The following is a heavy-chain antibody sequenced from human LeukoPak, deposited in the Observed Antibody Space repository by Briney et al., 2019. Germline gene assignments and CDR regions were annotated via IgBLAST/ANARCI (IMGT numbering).Heavy chain of an antibody. Sequence: SETLSLTCTVSGGSISSSSYYWSWIRQPPGKGLEWIGEINHSGSTNYNPSLKSRVTISVDTSKNQFSLKLSSVTAADTAVYYCASAAGTSYYFDYWGQGTLVTVSS. J-gene: IGHJ4*02. D-gene: IGHD6-13*01. CDR3: ASAAGTSYYFDY. V-gene: IGHV4-39*07. CDR1: GGSISSSSYY. CDR2: INHSGST.